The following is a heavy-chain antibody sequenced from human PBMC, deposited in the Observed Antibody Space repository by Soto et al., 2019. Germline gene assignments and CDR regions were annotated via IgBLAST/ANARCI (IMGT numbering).Heavy chain of an antibody. V-gene: IGHV3-23*01. CDR2: ISGGGGST. J-gene: IGHJ4*02. CDR1: GFTFSTYA. CDR3: AKVNEYTYGPLDY. Sequence: PGGSLRLSCAASGFTFSTYAMSWVRQAPGKGLEWVSTISGGGGSTFYADSVEGRLTISRDNSKNTLYLQMNSLRAEDTAVYYCAKVNEYTYGPLDYWGQGTLVTVSS. D-gene: IGHD5-18*01.